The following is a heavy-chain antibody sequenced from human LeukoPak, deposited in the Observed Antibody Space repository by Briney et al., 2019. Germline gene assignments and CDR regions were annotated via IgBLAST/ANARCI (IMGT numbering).Heavy chain of an antibody. V-gene: IGHV3-30*18. Sequence: GRSLRLSCAASGFTFSSYGMHWVRQAPGKGLEWVAVISYDGSNKYYADSVKGRFTISRDNSKNTLYLQMNSLRAEDTAVYYCAKDGRPYCSSTSCYFAGDYWGQGTLVTVSS. D-gene: IGHD2-2*01. CDR3: AKDGRPYCSSTSCYFAGDY. CDR2: ISYDGSNK. CDR1: GFTFSSYG. J-gene: IGHJ4*02.